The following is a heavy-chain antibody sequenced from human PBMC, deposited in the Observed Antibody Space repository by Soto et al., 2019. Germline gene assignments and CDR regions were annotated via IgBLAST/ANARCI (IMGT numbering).Heavy chain of an antibody. CDR2: VSHDGRNT. D-gene: IGHD6-19*01. V-gene: IGHV3-30*18. Sequence: VQLVESGGGVVQPGRSLRLSCAASGFTFSDYAMHWVRQAPGKGLEWVAVVSHDGRNTHYADSVTGGFTISRDSSKNTGPRERTSLRAEDTAVYYCAKGGRQWMVTSDFNYWGQGALVTVSS. CDR3: AKGGRQWMVTSDFNY. J-gene: IGHJ4*02. CDR1: GFTFSDYA.